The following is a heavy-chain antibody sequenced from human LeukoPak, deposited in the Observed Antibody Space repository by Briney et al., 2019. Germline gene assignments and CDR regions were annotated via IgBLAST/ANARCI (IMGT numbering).Heavy chain of an antibody. J-gene: IGHJ5*02. CDR3: ARVERISRNKDIVVVPAASDRFDP. D-gene: IGHD2-2*01. V-gene: IGHV1-2*02. CDR1: GYTFTGYY. Sequence: EASVKVSCKASGYTFTGYYMHWVRQAPGQGLEWMGWINPNSGGTNYAQKFQGRVTMTRDTSISTAYMELSRLRSDDTAVYSCARVERISRNKDIVVVPAASDRFDPWGQGTLVTVSS. CDR2: INPNSGGT.